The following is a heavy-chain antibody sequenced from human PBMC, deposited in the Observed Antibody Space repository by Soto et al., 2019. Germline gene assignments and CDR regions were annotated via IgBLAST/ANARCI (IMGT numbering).Heavy chain of an antibody. Sequence: QVQLVESGGGVVQPGRSLRLSCAASGFTFSSYGMHWVRQAPGKGLERVAVIWYDGSNKYYADSVKGRFTISRDNSKNTLYLQMNSLRAEDTAVYYCARGRDRDWFDPWGQGTLVTVSS. V-gene: IGHV3-33*01. CDR1: GFTFSSYG. CDR2: IWYDGSNK. J-gene: IGHJ5*02. CDR3: ARGRDRDWFDP. D-gene: IGHD3-22*01.